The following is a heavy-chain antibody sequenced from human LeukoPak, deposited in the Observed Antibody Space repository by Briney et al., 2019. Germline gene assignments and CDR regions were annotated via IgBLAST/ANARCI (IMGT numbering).Heavy chain of an antibody. CDR2: MDSNSGGT. J-gene: IGHJ5*02. Sequence: ASVKVSCKASGYTFTHNYIHWLRQAPGPGLEWMGWMDSNSGGTKYAQKFQGGVTMTRDTSISTAYMELGRLGFDDTAVYYCARGWGYDYRGNNWFDPWGQGTPVTVSS. D-gene: IGHD5-12*01. CDR3: ARGWGYDYRGNNWFDP. V-gene: IGHV1-2*02. CDR1: GYTFTHNY.